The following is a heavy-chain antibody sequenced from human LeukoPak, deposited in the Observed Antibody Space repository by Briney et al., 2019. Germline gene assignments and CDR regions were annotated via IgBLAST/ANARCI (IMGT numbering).Heavy chain of an antibody. CDR2: IYYSGST. D-gene: IGHD3-22*01. CDR1: GGSISSYY. J-gene: IGHJ3*02. CDR3: ARESYYDSSGHLPPFDI. V-gene: IGHV4-59*01. Sequence: SETLSLTCTVSGGSISSYYWSWIRQPPGKGLEWIGYIYYSGSTNYNPSLKSRVTISVDTSKNQFSLKLSSVTAADTAVYYCARESYYDSSGHLPPFDIWGQGTMVTVPS.